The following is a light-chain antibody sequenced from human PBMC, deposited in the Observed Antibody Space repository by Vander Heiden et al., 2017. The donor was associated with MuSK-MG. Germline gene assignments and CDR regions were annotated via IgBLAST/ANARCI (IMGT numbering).Light chain of an antibody. CDR2: EVN. CDR1: SSDVGAYNF. V-gene: IGLV2-14*01. J-gene: IGLJ1*01. CDR3: SSFTTSKIYV. Sequence: QSALTQPASVSGSPGQSITISCTGTSSDVGAYNFVSWYQHHPGKAPKIMIYEVNNRPSGVSNRFSGSKSGNTASLTISGLQAEDEADYYCSSFTTSKIYVFGIGTKVTVL.